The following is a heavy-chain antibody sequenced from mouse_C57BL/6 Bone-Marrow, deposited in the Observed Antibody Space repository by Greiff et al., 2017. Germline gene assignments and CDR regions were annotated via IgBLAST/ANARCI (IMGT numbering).Heavy chain of an antibody. CDR3: TKGLRRDWYFDV. Sequence: EVKVEESGGGLVQPGGSMKLSCAASGFTFSDAWMDWVRQSPEKGLEWVAEIRNKANNHATYYAESVKGRFTISRDDSKSSVYLQMNSLRAEDTGIYYCTKGLRRDWYFDVWGTGTTVTVSS. V-gene: IGHV6-6*01. D-gene: IGHD2-2*01. CDR2: IRNKANNHAT. CDR1: GFTFSDAW. J-gene: IGHJ1*03.